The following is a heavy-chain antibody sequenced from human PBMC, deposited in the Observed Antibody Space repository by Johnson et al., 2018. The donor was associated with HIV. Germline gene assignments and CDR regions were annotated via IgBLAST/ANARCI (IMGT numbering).Heavy chain of an antibody. Sequence: VQLVESGGGVVQPGRSLRLSCAASGFTFSSYAMHWVHQAPGKGLEWVAVISYDGSNKYYADSVKGRFTISRDNSKNTLYLQMNSLRAEDTAVYYCACLAHDAFDIWGQGTMVTVSS. CDR1: GFTFSSYA. J-gene: IGHJ3*02. D-gene: IGHD3-16*01. CDR3: ACLAHDAFDI. V-gene: IGHV3-30-3*01. CDR2: ISYDGSNK.